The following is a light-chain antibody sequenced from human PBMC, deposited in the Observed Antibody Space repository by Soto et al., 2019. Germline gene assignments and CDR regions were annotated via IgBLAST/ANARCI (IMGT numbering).Light chain of an antibody. CDR2: DAS. Sequence: DNQRTQSTSSLSAWVGERVTTTCRASQSIRSWLAWYQQKPGRAPKLLIYDASTLESGVPSRFSGSGSETEFTLTISRLQPDDFATYFCHSRAFGQGTRLEIK. J-gene: IGKJ5*01. CDR1: QSIRSW. V-gene: IGKV1-5*01. CDR3: HSRA.